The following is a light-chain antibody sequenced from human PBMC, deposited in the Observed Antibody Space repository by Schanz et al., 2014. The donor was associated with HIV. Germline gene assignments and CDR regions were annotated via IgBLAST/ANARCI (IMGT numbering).Light chain of an antibody. CDR1: SSDVGNYNY. CDR3: STFSGNATL. J-gene: IGLJ2*01. V-gene: IGLV2-14*03. CDR2: DVS. Sequence: QSALTQPPSASGSPGQSVTISCTGTSSDVGNYNYVSWYQQHPGKAPKLMIYDVSNRPSGVSNRFSGSKSGNTASLTISGLQAEDEADYYCSTFSGNATLFGGGTKVTVL.